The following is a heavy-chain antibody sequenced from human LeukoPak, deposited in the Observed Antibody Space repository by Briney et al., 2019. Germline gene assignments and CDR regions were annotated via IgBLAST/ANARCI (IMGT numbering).Heavy chain of an antibody. CDR2: IDWDDDK. Sequence: SGPALVKPTQTLTLTCTFSGFSLSTSGMCVSWIRQPPGKALEWLARIDWDDDKYYITSLKTRLTISKDTSKNQVVLTMTNMDPVDTATYYRARSTRTTVTTYYFDYWGQGTLVTVSS. D-gene: IGHD4-17*01. CDR3: ARSTRTTVTTYYFDY. CDR1: GFSLSTSGMC. V-gene: IGHV2-70*11. J-gene: IGHJ4*02.